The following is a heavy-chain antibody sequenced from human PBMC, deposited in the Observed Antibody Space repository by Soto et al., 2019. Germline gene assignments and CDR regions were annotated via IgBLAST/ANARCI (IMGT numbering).Heavy chain of an antibody. CDR1: GFTFSSYS. J-gene: IGHJ6*03. CDR3: ASDYLLTYDFWSGYYKAQNGHYYYYMDV. CDR2: ISSSSSTI. V-gene: IGHV3-48*02. Sequence: EVQLVESRGGLVQPGGSLRLSCAASGFTFSSYSMNWVRQAPGKGLEWVSYISSSSSTIYYADSVKGRFTISRDNAKNSLYLQMTSLRDEDTTVYYCASDYLLTYDFWSGYYKAQNGHYYYYMDVWGKGTTVTVSS. D-gene: IGHD3-3*01.